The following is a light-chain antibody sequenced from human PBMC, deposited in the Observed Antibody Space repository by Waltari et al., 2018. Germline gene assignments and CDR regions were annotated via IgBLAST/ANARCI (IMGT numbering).Light chain of an antibody. CDR1: SSDVGGYNY. Sequence: QSALTQPASVSGSPGQSITIPCPGTSSDVGGYNYVSWYQQHPGKAPKLMIYEVSNRPSGVSNRFSGSKSGNTASLTISGLQAEDEADYYCSSYTSSSIPVVFGGGTKLTVL. CDR3: SSYTSSSIPVV. CDR2: EVS. V-gene: IGLV2-14*01. J-gene: IGLJ2*01.